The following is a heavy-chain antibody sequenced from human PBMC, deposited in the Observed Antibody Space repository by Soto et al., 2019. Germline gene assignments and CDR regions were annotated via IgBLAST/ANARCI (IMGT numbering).Heavy chain of an antibody. D-gene: IGHD2-8*01. V-gene: IGHV3-23*01. CDR2: ISGSGGST. CDR1: GFTFSSYA. J-gene: IGHJ6*02. Sequence: PGGSLRLSCAASGFTFSSYAMSWVRQAPGKGLEWVSAISGSGGSTYYADSVKGRFTISRDNSKNTLYLQMNSLRVEDTAVYYCASPDIVLMVYYGMDVWGQGTTVTVSS. CDR3: ASPDIVLMVYYGMDV.